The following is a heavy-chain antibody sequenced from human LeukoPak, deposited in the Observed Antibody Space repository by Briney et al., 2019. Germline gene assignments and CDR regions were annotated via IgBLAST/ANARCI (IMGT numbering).Heavy chain of an antibody. CDR3: ATLGFSSGYYYYFDH. V-gene: IGHV4-39*07. CDR1: GGSISSSSYY. CDR2: IYYSGST. Sequence: SETLSLTCTVSGGSISSSSYYWGWIRQPPGKGLEWIGSIYYSGSTYYNPSLKSRVTISVDTSKNQFSLKLSSVTAADTAVYYCATLGFSSGYYYYFDHWGREPWSPSPQ. D-gene: IGHD3-22*01. J-gene: IGHJ4*02.